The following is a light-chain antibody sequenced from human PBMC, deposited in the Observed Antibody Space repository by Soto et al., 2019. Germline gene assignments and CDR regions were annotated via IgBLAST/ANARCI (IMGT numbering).Light chain of an antibody. CDR1: QSVSSSY. Sequence: EIVLTQSPGTLSLSPGERATLSCRASQSVSSSYLAWYQQKPGQAPRLLIYGASSRATGIPDRFSGSGSGTDFTLTIIRLEPEDFAVYYCQQYGSSRWTFGQGTKVDSK. V-gene: IGKV3-20*01. J-gene: IGKJ1*01. CDR3: QQYGSSRWT. CDR2: GAS.